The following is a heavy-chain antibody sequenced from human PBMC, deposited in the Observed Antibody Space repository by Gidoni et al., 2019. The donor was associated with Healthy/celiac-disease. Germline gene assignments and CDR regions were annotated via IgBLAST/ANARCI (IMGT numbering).Heavy chain of an antibody. D-gene: IGHD4-4*01. CDR3: AREGMTTVGYFDY. J-gene: IGHJ4*02. CDR1: GFTFSSYE. Sequence: EVQLVESGGGLVQPGGSLRLSCAASGFTFSSYEMNWVRQAPGKGLEWVSYISSSGSTIYYADSVKGRFTISRDNAKNSLYLQMNSLRAEDTAVYYCAREGMTTVGYFDYWGQGTLVTVSS. CDR2: ISSSGSTI. V-gene: IGHV3-48*03.